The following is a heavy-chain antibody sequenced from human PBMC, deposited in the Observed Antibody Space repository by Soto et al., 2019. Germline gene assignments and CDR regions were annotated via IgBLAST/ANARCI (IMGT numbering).Heavy chain of an antibody. CDR2: ISAYNGNT. V-gene: IGHV1-18*04. J-gene: IGHJ4*02. CDR3: ARASYYYDSSGYYYLFGHFDY. D-gene: IGHD3-22*01. Sequence: ASVKVSCKASGYTFTSYGISWVRQAPGQGLEWMGWISAYNGNTNYAQKLQGRVTMTTDTSTSTAYMELRSLRSDGTAVYYCARASYYYDSSGYYYLFGHFDYWGQGTLVTVSS. CDR1: GYTFTSYG.